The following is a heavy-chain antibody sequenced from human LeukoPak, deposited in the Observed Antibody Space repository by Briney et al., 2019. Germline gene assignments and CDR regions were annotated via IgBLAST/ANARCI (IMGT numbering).Heavy chain of an antibody. CDR3: ATGGYCTSTSCYNFFDY. CDR1: GYSFATYW. CDR2: IYPGDSDT. D-gene: IGHD2-2*02. J-gene: IGHJ4*02. Sequence: GESLKISCKGSGYSFATYWIGWVRQLPGKGLEWMGIIYPGDSDTRYSPSFQGQVTISADKSISTAYLQWSSLKASDTAMYYCATGGYCTSTSCYNFFDYWGQGTLVTVSS. V-gene: IGHV5-51*01.